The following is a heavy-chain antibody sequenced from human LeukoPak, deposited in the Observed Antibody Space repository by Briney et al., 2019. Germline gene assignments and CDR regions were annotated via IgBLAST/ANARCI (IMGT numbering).Heavy chain of an antibody. Sequence: PGGSLRLSCAASGFTISSYAMSWVRQAPGKGLEWVSAISGSGGSTYYADSVKGRFTISRDNSKNTLYLQMNSLRAEDTAVYYCASFLGYYYDSSGPLDYWGQGTLVTVSS. CDR3: ASFLGYYYDSSGPLDY. J-gene: IGHJ4*02. D-gene: IGHD3-22*01. CDR1: GFTISSYA. V-gene: IGHV3-23*01. CDR2: ISGSGGST.